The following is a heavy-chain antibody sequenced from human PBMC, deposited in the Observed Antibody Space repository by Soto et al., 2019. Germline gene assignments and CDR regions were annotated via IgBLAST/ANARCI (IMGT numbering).Heavy chain of an antibody. J-gene: IGHJ3*02. CDR2: INHSGST. CDR1: GGSFSGYY. V-gene: IGHV4-34*01. CDR3: ARAPKPNGSGKVYDAFDI. D-gene: IGHD3-10*01. Sequence: SETLSLTCAVYGGSFSGYYWSWIRQPPGKGLEWIGYINHSGSTNYNPSLKSRVTISVDTSKNQFSLKLSSVTAADTAVYYCARAPKPNGSGKVYDAFDIWGQGTMVTVSS.